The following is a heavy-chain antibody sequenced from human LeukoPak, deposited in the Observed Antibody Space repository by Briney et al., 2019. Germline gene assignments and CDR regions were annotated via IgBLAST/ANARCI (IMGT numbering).Heavy chain of an antibody. V-gene: IGHV4-38-2*01. D-gene: IGHD3-22*01. CDR3: ARLYDSSGYYYPFDY. CDR1: GSSISSGYY. J-gene: IGHJ4*02. CDR2: IHQSGNT. Sequence: PSETLSLTCSVSGSSISSGYYWGWIRQPPGKGLEWIGSIHQSGNTYFNPSLRSRVTVSVDTSKNQFSLKLSSVTAADTAVYYCARLYDSSGYYYPFDYWGQGTLVTVSS.